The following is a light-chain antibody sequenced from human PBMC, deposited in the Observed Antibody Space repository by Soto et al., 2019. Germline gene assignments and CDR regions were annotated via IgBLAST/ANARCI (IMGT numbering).Light chain of an antibody. CDR2: VAS. CDR3: QPYGSSPYA. J-gene: IGKJ2*01. Sequence: EIVLTQSPGTLSLSPGERVTLSCRASQSVSSNRLAWYQQKPGQAPRLLIYVASSRATGIPDRFSGGGSGTDFSLTISRLEPEDFAVYYCQPYGSSPYAFGQGTKLEIK. CDR1: QSVSSNR. V-gene: IGKV3-20*01.